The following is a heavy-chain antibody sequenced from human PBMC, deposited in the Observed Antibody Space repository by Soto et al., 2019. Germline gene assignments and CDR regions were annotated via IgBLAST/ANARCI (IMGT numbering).Heavy chain of an antibody. Sequence: AAAVKVSCKDSGGTFSSYAISWVRQAPGQGLEWMGGIIPIFGTANYAQKFQGRVTITADESTSTAYMELSSLRSEDTAVYYCAARIAVAGTAYYGMDVWGQGTTVTVSS. V-gene: IGHV1-69*13. D-gene: IGHD6-19*01. CDR1: GGTFSSYA. CDR3: AARIAVAGTAYYGMDV. J-gene: IGHJ6*02. CDR2: IIPIFGTA.